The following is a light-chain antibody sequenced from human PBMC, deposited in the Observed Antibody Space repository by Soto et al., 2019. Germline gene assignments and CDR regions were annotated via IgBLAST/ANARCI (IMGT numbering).Light chain of an antibody. V-gene: IGKV3-15*01. J-gene: IGKJ5*01. CDR2: GAS. CDR3: QQDHNWPQGAIT. CDR1: QSVSSN. Sequence: EIVMTQSPATLSLSPGERATISCRASQSVSSNLACYQQKPGQAPRLLIYGASTRATGIPDRFSGSGSGTEFTLTISSLQSEDFAVYYCQQDHNWPQGAITFGQGTRLEIK.